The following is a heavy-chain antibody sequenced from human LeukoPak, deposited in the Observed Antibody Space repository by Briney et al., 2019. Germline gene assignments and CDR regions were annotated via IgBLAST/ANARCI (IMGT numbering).Heavy chain of an antibody. D-gene: IGHD6-13*01. Sequence: EGSLRLSCAASGFTFDTHHMSWVRQAPGKGLEWLSYITGSGGTTHYSDSVTGLLTISKDNSKNTLYLQMDNLRVEDTAVYYCARDQALQLVGDSWGQGTLVSVSS. J-gene: IGHJ4*02. CDR3: ARDQALQLVGDS. V-gene: IGHV3-23*01. CDR1: GFTFDTHH. CDR2: ITGSGGTT.